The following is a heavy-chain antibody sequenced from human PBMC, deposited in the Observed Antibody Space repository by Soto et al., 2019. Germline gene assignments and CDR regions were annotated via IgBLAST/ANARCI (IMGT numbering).Heavy chain of an antibody. CDR1: GGTFSSYA. D-gene: IGHD4-4*01. CDR2: IIPIIGTA. J-gene: IGHJ4*02. V-gene: IGHV1-69*01. CDR3: SRDSNRGGYFDY. Sequence: QVQLVQSGAEVKKPGSSVKVSCKASGGTFSSYAISWVRQAPGQGLEWMGGIIPIIGTANYAQKFQGRVTITGDESTSTAYMELSSLRPGYTAVYYCSRDSNRGGYFDYWGQGTLVTVSS.